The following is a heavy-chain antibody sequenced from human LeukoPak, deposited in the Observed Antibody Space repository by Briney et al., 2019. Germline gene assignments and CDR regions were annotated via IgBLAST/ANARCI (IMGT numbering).Heavy chain of an antibody. CDR2: ILPDGGNK. D-gene: IGHD4-23*01. V-gene: IGHV3-30-3*01. J-gene: IGHJ4*02. CDR1: GFSFSSFV. Sequence: GGSLRLSCAVSGFSFSSFVMHWVRQAPGKGLEWVAAILPDGGNKHYADSVKGRVTISRDNSKNTLYLQMNSLRAEDTALYYCAIMTTVVTNFDYWGQGTLVTVSS. CDR3: AIMTTVVTNFDY.